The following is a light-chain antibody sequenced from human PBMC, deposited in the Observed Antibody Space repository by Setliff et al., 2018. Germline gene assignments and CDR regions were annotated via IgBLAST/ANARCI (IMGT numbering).Light chain of an antibody. CDR3: NAYASDTTYV. Sequence: QSVLAQPPSASGSPGQSVTISCTGTSSDIGTHKFVSWYQQHPGKAPKLMIYEVAKRPSGVPDRFSGSKSGNTAYLTISGLQTEDEAEYYCNAYASDTTYVFGSGTKVTV. J-gene: IGLJ1*01. CDR2: EVA. V-gene: IGLV2-8*01. CDR1: SSDIGTHKF.